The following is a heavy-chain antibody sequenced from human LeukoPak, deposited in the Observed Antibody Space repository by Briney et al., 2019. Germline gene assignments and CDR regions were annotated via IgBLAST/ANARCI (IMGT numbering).Heavy chain of an antibody. V-gene: IGHV4-34*01. CDR2: IKHSGST. D-gene: IGHD5-24*01. Sequence: SETLSLTCAVDGGSLSGYYWSWIRQPPGKGLEWIGEIKHSGSTNYNPSLKSRVTISVDTSKNQFSLKLSSVTAADTAVYYCARHRAEMATITDDTFDMWGQGTMVTVSS. J-gene: IGHJ3*02. CDR3: ARHRAEMATITDDTFDM. CDR1: GGSLSGYY.